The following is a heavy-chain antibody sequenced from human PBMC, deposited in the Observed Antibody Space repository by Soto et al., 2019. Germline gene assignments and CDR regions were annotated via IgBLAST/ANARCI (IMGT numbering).Heavy chain of an antibody. CDR2: TSAYNGNT. J-gene: IGHJ5*02. CDR3: ARGPRSGWYMGWFDP. CDR1: GYTFTSYG. V-gene: IGHV1-18*01. Sequence: ASVKVSCKASGYTFTSYGISWVRQAPGQGLEWMGWTSAYNGNTNYAQKLQGRVTMTPDTSTSTAYMELRSLRSDDTAVYYCARGPRSGWYMGWFDPWGQGTLVTVSS. D-gene: IGHD6-19*01.